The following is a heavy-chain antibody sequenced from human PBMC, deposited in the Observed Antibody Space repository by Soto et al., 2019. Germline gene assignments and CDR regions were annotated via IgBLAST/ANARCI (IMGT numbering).Heavy chain of an antibody. CDR3: ARDVGGRGGTWFDP. D-gene: IGHD2-15*01. CDR2: IWYDGSNK. V-gene: IGHV3-33*01. CDR1: GFTFSSYG. J-gene: IGHJ5*02. Sequence: QVQLVESGGGVVQPGRSLRLSCAASGFTFSSYGMHWVRQAPGKGLEWVAVIWYDGSNKYYADSVKGRFTISRDNSKNTLYLQMNSLRAEDTAVYYCARDVGGRGGTWFDPWGQGTLVTVSS.